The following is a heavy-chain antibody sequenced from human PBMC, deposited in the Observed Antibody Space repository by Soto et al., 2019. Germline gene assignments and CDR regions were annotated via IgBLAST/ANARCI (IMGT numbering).Heavy chain of an antibody. Sequence: SETLSLTCAVSGDSISSGYYWAWIRQPPGKGLEWIGSIYHSGTTYYNPSLRSRVTISVDTSKNQFSLKLSSVTAADTAVYYCARGKKTRPSPAQGWFDPWGQGTLVTVSS. D-gene: IGHD2-2*01. CDR1: GDSISSGYY. V-gene: IGHV4-38-2*01. J-gene: IGHJ5*02. CDR2: IYHSGTT. CDR3: ARGKKTRPSPAQGWFDP.